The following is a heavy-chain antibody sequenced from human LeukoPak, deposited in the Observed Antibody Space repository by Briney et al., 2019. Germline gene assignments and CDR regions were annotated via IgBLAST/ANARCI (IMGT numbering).Heavy chain of an antibody. Sequence: ASVKVSCKASGGTFSSYAISWVRQAPGQGLEWMGGIIPIFGTANYAQKFQGRVTITTDESTSTAYMELSSLRSEDTAVYYCATRTEGATGLYYYMDVWGKGTTVTVSS. J-gene: IGHJ6*03. CDR3: ATRTEGATGLYYYMDV. V-gene: IGHV1-69*05. D-gene: IGHD1-26*01. CDR2: IIPIFGTA. CDR1: GGTFSSYA.